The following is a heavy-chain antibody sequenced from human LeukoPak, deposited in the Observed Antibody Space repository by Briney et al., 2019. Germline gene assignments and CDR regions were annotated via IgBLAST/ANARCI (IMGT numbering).Heavy chain of an antibody. CDR1: GYTFTGYY. V-gene: IGHV1-2*02. CDR2: INPNSGGT. Sequence: ASVKVSCKASGYTFTGYYMHWVRQAPGQGLEWMGWINPNSGGTNYAQKFQGRVTMTRDTSISTAYMELSRLRSDDTAVYYCARARITMVRGVTLPDYWGQGTLVTVSS. CDR3: ARARITMVRGVTLPDY. D-gene: IGHD3-10*01. J-gene: IGHJ4*02.